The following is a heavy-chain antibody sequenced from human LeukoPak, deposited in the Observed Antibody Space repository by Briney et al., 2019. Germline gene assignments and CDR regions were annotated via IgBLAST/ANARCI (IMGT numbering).Heavy chain of an antibody. Sequence: KASETLSLTCAVSGYSINSGHYWGWIRQPPGKGLEWIGTTYRSEKTYYNPSLKGRVTISVDTSKNQFSLNLSSVTAADTAVYYCARDSSSSPFASWGQGTLVTVSS. V-gene: IGHV4-38-2*02. D-gene: IGHD6-6*01. J-gene: IGHJ4*02. CDR1: GYSINSGHY. CDR3: ARDSSSSPFAS. CDR2: TYRSEKT.